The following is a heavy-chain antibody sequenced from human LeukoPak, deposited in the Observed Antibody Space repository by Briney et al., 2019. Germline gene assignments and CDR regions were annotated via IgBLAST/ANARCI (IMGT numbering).Heavy chain of an antibody. CDR2: ISSSSTI. Sequence: QAGGSLRLSCAASGFTFSSYSMNWVRQAPGKGLEGVSYISSSSTIYYADSVKGRFTISRDNAKNSLYLQMNSLRAEDTAVYYCAREWREITMMVQHLAPPEFSAFDIWGQGTMVTVSS. J-gene: IGHJ3*02. CDR1: GFTFSSYS. D-gene: IGHD3-22*01. CDR3: AREWREITMMVQHLAPPEFSAFDI. V-gene: IGHV3-48*01.